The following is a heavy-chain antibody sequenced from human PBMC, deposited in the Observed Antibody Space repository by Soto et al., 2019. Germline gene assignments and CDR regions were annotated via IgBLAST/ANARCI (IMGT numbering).Heavy chain of an antibody. V-gene: IGHV3-23*01. CDR2: ISGSGGST. J-gene: IGHJ4*02. CDR3: AKLTPPTIFSPWGPVDY. CDR1: GFTFSSCA. Sequence: PGGSLRLSCAASGFTFSSCAMSWVRQAPGKGLEWVSAISGSGGSTYYADSVKGRFTISRDNSKNTLYLQMNSLRAEDTAVYYCAKLTPPTIFSPWGPVDYWGQGTLVTVSS. D-gene: IGHD3-9*01.